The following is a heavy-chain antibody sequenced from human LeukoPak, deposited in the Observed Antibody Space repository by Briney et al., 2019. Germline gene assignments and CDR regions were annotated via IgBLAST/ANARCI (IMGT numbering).Heavy chain of an antibody. CDR2: ARNKANYYTT. D-gene: IGHD3-22*01. Sequence: GGSLRLSCVTSGFTFSDHYLDWVRQAPGKGLEWVGRARNKANYYTTGYAASVKGRFTISGDDSKNSLYLQMNSLKTEDTAVYLCVREGTTYYDGSGPLDYWGQGTQVTVSS. J-gene: IGHJ4*02. CDR3: VREGTTYYDGSGPLDY. CDR1: GFTFSDHY. V-gene: IGHV3-72*01.